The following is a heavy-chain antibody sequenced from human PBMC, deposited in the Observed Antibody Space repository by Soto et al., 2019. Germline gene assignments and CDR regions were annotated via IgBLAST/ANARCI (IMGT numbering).Heavy chain of an antibody. CDR2: IDPSDSNT. CDR1: GYSFTSYW. D-gene: IGHD2-15*01. Sequence: GESLKISCKGSGYSFTSYWISWVRQMPGKGLEWMGRIDPSDSNTKYSPSFQGHVTISVDKSSSTAYLQWNILKASDTAMYYCARSPGGGRREHCDPKNCQYNWFDPWGQGTLDTVSS. V-gene: IGHV5-10-1*01. J-gene: IGHJ5*02. CDR3: ARSPGGGRREHCDPKNCQYNWFDP.